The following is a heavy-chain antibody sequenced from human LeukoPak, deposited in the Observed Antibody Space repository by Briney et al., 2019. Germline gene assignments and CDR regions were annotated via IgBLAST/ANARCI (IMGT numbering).Heavy chain of an antibody. CDR2: IYYSGST. Sequence: SETLSLTCTVSGGSISSGDYYWSWIRQPPGKGLEWIGYIYYSGSTYYNPSLKSRVTISVDTSKNQFSLKLSSVTAADTAVYYCARNDDYGDYTDAFDIWGQGTMVTVSS. CDR3: ARNDDYGDYTDAFDI. CDR1: GGSISSGDYY. D-gene: IGHD4-17*01. V-gene: IGHV4-30-4*08. J-gene: IGHJ3*02.